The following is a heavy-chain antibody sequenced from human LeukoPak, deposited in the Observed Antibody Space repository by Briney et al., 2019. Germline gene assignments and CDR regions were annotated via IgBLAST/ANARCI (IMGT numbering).Heavy chain of an antibody. Sequence: GGSLRLSRAASGFTVSSNYMSWVRQAPGKGLEWVSVIYSGGSTYYADSVKGRFTISRHNSKTTLYLQMNSLRAEDTAVYYCASGYSYGYWGYWGQGTLVTVSS. CDR3: ASGYSYGYWGY. V-gene: IGHV3-53*01. J-gene: IGHJ4*02. CDR1: GFTVSSNY. CDR2: IYSGGST. D-gene: IGHD5-18*01.